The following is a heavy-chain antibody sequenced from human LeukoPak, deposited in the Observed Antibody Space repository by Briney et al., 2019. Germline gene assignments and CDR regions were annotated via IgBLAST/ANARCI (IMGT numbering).Heavy chain of an antibody. Sequence: SETLSLTCTVSGGSISSYYWSWIRQPPGKGLEWIGYIYYSGSTNYNPSLKSRVTISVDTSKNQFSLKLSSVTAADTAIYYCARRVRVAVGGPDYYFDYWGQGALVTVSS. CDR3: ARRVRVAVGGPDYYFDY. V-gene: IGHV4-59*08. D-gene: IGHD6-19*01. J-gene: IGHJ4*02. CDR1: GGSISSYY. CDR2: IYYSGST.